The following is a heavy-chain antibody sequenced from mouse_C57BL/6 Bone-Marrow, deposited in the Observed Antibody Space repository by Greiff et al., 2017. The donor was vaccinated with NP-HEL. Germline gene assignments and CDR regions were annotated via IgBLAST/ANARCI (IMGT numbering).Heavy chain of an antibody. CDR3: TTKYYCSGFGAWFAY. CDR2: IYPGNSDT. CDR1: GYTFTSYW. D-gene: IGHD1-1*01. Sequence: EVQLQESGTVLARPGASVKMSCKTSGYTFTSYWMHWVKQRPGQGLEWIGAIYPGNSDTNYNQKFKGKAKLTAVTSSSTADMELSSLPKEVSAVYYWTTKYYCSGFGAWFAYGGQGTLVTVSA. V-gene: IGHV1-5*01. J-gene: IGHJ3*01.